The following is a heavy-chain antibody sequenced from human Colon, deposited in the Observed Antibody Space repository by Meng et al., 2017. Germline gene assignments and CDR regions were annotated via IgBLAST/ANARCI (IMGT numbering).Heavy chain of an antibody. CDR2: IWYDGSTK. J-gene: IGHJ4*02. CDR3: AREKDIVVVVAAFDY. CDR1: GFTFSSYG. V-gene: IGHV3-33*01. D-gene: IGHD2-15*01. Sequence: GGSLRLSCAASGFTFSSYGMHWVRQAPGKGLEWVAVIWYDGSTKYYADSVKGRFTISRDNSKNTLYLQMNSLRAEDTAVYYCAREKDIVVVVAAFDYWGQGTLVTVSS.